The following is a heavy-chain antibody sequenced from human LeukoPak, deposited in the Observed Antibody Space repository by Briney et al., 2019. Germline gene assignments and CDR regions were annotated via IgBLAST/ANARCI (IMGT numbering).Heavy chain of an antibody. D-gene: IGHD1-26*01. J-gene: IGHJ4*02. Sequence: GGSLRLSCAASGFSFNDYDMHWVRQAPGKGLEWASLIRRNGRTTYYADSVKGRFAISRDNSRRSLYLQMNSLTTEDTALYHCVKTRRSGTEYGDFDHWGQGTLVTVSS. CDR2: IRRNGRTT. CDR1: GFSFNDYD. CDR3: VKTRRSGTEYGDFDH. V-gene: IGHV3-43*02.